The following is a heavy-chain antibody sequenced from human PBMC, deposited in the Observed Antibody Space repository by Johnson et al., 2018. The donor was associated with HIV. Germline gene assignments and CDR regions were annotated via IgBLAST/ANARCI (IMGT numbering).Heavy chain of an antibody. CDR2: INWNGGST. V-gene: IGHV3-20*04. J-gene: IGHJ3*02. CDR3: ARSVHDYSDYLWGRDACDI. CDR1: GFTLDDYG. D-gene: IGHD4-11*01. Sequence: VQLVESGGGVVRPGGSLRLSCAASGFTLDDYGMSWVRQAPGKGLEWVSGINWNGGSTGYADSVKGRFTISRDNAKNSLYLQMNKLRAEDTAVYYCARSVHDYSDYLWGRDACDIWGQGTMVIVSS.